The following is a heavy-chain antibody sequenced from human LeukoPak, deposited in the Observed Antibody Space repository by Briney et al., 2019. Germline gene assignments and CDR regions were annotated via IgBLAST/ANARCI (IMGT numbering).Heavy chain of an antibody. CDR2: ISGSGGST. Sequence: GGSLRLSCAASGFTFSSYAMSWVRQAPGKGLEWVSGISGSGGSTNYADSVKGRFTISRDNSKNTLYLQMNSLSAEDTAVYYCAKDPSYSGYGTFDYWGQGTLVTVSS. CDR3: AKDPSYSGYGTFDY. D-gene: IGHD5-12*01. J-gene: IGHJ4*02. V-gene: IGHV3-23*01. CDR1: GFTFSSYA.